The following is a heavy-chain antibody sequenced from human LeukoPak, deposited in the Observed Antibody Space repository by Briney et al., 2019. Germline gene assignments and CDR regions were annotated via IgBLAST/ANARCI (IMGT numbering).Heavy chain of an antibody. CDR3: ARGRGSSGWFDP. V-gene: IGHV1-8*03. CDR1: GYTFTSYD. J-gene: IGHJ3*01. D-gene: IGHD3-10*01. CDR2: MNPNSGNT. Sequence: ASVTVSCKASGYTFTSYDINWVRQAPGQGLEWMGWMNPNSGNTGYAQKFQGRVTITRNTSISTAYMELSSLRSEDTAVYYCARGRGSSGWFDPWGQGTMVTVSS.